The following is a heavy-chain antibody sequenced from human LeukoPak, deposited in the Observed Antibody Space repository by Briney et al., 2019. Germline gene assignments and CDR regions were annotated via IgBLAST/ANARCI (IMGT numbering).Heavy chain of an antibody. V-gene: IGHV3-30*04. CDR3: ARESGDY. D-gene: IGHD3-3*01. CDR1: GFTFSSYA. J-gene: IGHJ4*02. CDR2: ISYDGSNK. Sequence: GGSLRLSCAASGFTFSSYAMHWVRQAPGKGLEWVAVISYDGSNKYYADSVKGRFTISRDNSKNTLYLQMNSLRAEDTAVYYCARESGDYWGQGTLVTVSS.